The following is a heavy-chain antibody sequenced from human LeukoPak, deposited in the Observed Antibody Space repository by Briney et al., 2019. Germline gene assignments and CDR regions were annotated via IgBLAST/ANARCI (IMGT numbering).Heavy chain of an antibody. J-gene: IGHJ4*02. Sequence: GESLKISCKGSGYSFTSYWIGWVRQMPGKGLEWMGIISPTDSDTRYSPSFQGQVTISADKSISTAYLQWSSLKASDTAMYYCARQYDGGNLYSAIYDYWGQGTLVTVSS. V-gene: IGHV5-51*01. D-gene: IGHD4-23*01. CDR1: GYSFTSYW. CDR2: ISPTDSDT. CDR3: ARQYDGGNLYSAIYDY.